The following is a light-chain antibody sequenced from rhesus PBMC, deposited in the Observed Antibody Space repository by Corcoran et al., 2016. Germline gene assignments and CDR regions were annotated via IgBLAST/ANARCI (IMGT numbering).Light chain of an antibody. CDR3: QPYSSSPWT. CDR2: KAS. Sequence: DIQMTQSPSSLSASVGDTVTITCRASQSISSWLAWYQQTPGKAPNLLFYKASTLQSGVPSRFSGSGSGTDFTLIISSLQSEDFATYYCQPYSSSPWTFGQGTKVEIK. V-gene: IGKV1-22*01. J-gene: IGKJ1*01. CDR1: QSISSW.